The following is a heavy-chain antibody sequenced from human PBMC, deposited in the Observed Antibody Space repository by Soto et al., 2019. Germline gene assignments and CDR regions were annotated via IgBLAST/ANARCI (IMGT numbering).Heavy chain of an antibody. CDR2: VSHDGRNT. CDR1: GFTFSDYA. CDR3: AKGGRQWLVTSDFNY. J-gene: IGHJ4*02. Sequence: VQLVESGGGVVQPGRSLRLSCAASGFTFSDYAMHWVRQAPGKGLEWVAVVSHDGRNTHYADSVKGRFTISRDSSKNTVSLEMTCLGAEDTAVYYCAKGGRQWLVTSDFNYRGQGALVTVSS. D-gene: IGHD6-19*01. V-gene: IGHV3-30*18.